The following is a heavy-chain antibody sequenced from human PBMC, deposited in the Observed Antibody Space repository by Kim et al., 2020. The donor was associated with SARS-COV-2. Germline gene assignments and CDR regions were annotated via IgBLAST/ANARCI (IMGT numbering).Heavy chain of an antibody. V-gene: IGHV4-59*01. CDR1: GGSISSYY. J-gene: IGHJ5*02. Sequence: SETLSLTCTVSGGSISSYYWSWIRQPPGKGLEWIGYIYYSGSTNYNPSLKSRVTISVDTSKNQFSLKLSSVTAADTAVYYCARGLCGGDCYDGNWFDPWGQGTLVTVSS. CDR3: ARGLCGGDCYDGNWFDP. CDR2: IYYSGST. D-gene: IGHD2-21*02.